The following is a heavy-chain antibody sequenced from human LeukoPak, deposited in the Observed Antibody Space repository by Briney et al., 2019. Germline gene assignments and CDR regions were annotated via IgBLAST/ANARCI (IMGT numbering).Heavy chain of an antibody. V-gene: IGHV4-38-2*02. Sequence: SETLSLTCIVSTDAITSHFYWGWIRQSPGEGGKGLEWIASVYHSGAEYVNPSLKSRVTTSVDTSKSQFYLTLTSVTAADTAVYFCARASFASGSYYFDLWGPGTLITVSS. D-gene: IGHD3-10*01. CDR2: VYHSGAE. J-gene: IGHJ4*02. CDR1: TDAITSHFY. CDR3: ARASFASGSYYFDL.